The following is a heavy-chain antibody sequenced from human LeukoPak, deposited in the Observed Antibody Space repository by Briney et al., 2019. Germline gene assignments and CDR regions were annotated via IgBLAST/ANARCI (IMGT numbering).Heavy chain of an antibody. CDR2: IRFDGSNK. CDR1: GLTFSNYG. D-gene: IGHD4-11*01. Sequence: GGSPRLSCAASGLTFSNYGMHWVRQAPGKGLEWVAFIRFDGSNKYYADSVKGRFTISRDNSKNTLYLQMTSLRAEDTAVYYCAKVLEGDYSNYSGSFDYWGQGTLVTVSS. V-gene: IGHV3-30*02. J-gene: IGHJ4*02. CDR3: AKVLEGDYSNYSGSFDY.